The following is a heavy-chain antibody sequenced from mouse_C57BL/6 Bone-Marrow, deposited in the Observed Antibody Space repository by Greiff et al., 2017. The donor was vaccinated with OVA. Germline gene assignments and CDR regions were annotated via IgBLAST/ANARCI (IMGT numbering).Heavy chain of an antibody. D-gene: IGHD2-4*01. J-gene: IGHJ2*01. CDR2: IDPSDSYT. CDR3: ARGDDYASYYFDD. CDR1: GYTFTSYW. Sequence: QVQLQQPGAELVKPGASVKLSCKASGYTFTSYWMQWVKQRPGQGLEWIGEIDPSDSYTNYNQKFKGKATLTVDTSSSTAYMQLSSLTSEDSAVYYCARGDDYASYYFDDWGQGTTLTVSS. V-gene: IGHV1-50*01.